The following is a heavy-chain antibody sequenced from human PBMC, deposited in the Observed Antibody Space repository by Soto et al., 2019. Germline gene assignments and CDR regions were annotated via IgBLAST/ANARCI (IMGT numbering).Heavy chain of an antibody. D-gene: IGHD1-20*01. Sequence: TLSLTCTVSGGSISSGGYYWSWIRQHPGKGLEWIGYIYYSGSTYYNPSLKSRVTISVDTSKNQFSLKLSSVTAADTAVYYCARHISYYYYGMDVWGQGTTVTVSS. CDR1: GGSISSGGYY. CDR3: ARHISYYYYGMDV. V-gene: IGHV4-31*03. J-gene: IGHJ6*02. CDR2: IYYSGST.